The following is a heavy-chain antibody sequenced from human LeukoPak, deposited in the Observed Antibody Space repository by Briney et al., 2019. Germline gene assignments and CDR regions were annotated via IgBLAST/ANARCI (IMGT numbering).Heavy chain of an antibody. CDR3: AKVRGVVAATHYYYYGMDV. D-gene: IGHD2-15*01. CDR1: GFTFSSYG. Sequence: GGSLRLSCAASGFTFSSYGMHWVRQAPGKGLEWVAVISYDGGNKYYADSVKGRFTISRDSSKNTLHLQMNSLRAEDTAVYYCAKVRGVVAATHYYYYGMDVWGQGTTVTVSS. J-gene: IGHJ6*02. V-gene: IGHV3-30*18. CDR2: ISYDGGNK.